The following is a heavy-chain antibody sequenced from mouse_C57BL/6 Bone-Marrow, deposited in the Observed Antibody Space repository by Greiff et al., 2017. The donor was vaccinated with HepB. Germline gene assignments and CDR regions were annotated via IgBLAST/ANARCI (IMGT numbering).Heavy chain of an antibody. J-gene: IGHJ2*01. CDR1: GFSLTSYG. CDR2: LWSGGST. CDR3: ASELGRGYYFDY. Sequence: VKLMESGPGLVQPSQSLSITCTVSGFSLTSYGVHWVRQSPGKGLEWLGVLWSGGSTDYNAAFISRLSISKDNSKSQVFFKMNSLQADDTAIYYCASELGRGYYFDYWGQGTTLTVSS. D-gene: IGHD4-1*01. V-gene: IGHV2-2*01.